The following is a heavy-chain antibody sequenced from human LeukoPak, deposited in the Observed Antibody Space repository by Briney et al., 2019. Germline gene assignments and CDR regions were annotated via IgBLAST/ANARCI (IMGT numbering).Heavy chain of an antibody. D-gene: IGHD3-10*01. CDR1: GFTFSSYW. J-gene: IGHJ6*03. V-gene: IGHV3-7*01. Sequence: GGSLRLSCAASGFTFSSYWMSWVRQAPGKGLEWVANIKQDGSEKYYVDSVKGRFTISRDNAKNTLYLQMNSLRAEDTAVYYCARGVRGVIMGYYYYYMDVWGKGTTVTISS. CDR3: ARGVRGVIMGYYYYYMDV. CDR2: IKQDGSEK.